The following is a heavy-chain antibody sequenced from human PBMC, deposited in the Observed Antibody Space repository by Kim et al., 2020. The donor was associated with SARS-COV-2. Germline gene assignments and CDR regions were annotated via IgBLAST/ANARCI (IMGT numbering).Heavy chain of an antibody. CDR2: IYYSGST. J-gene: IGHJ4*02. CDR1: GGSISSYY. CDR3: ARGAVYSFSPDFDY. D-gene: IGHD4-4*01. Sequence: SETLSLTCTVSGGSISSYYWSWIRQPPGKGLEWIGYIYYSGSTNYNPSLKSRVTISVDTSKNQFSLKLSSMTAADTAVYYCARGAVYSFSPDFDYWGQGTLVTVSS. V-gene: IGHV4-59*13.